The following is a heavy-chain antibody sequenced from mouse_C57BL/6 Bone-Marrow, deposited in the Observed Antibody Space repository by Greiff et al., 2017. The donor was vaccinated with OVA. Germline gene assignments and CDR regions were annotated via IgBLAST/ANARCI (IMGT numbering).Heavy chain of an antibody. J-gene: IGHJ2*01. CDR1: GYTFTSYW. V-gene: IGHV1-5*01. Sequence: EVQLQQSGTVLARPGASVKMSCKTSGYTFTSYWMHWVKQRPGQGLEWIGAIYPGNSDTSYNQKFKGKAKLTAVTSASTAYMELSSLTNEDSAVYYCTRENYGSPYYFDYWGQGTTLTVSS. CDR2: IYPGNSDT. CDR3: TRENYGSPYYFDY. D-gene: IGHD1-1*01.